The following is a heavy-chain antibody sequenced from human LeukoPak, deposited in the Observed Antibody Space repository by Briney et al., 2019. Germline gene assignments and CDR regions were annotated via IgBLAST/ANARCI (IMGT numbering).Heavy chain of an antibody. CDR3: ARDRGEYNWFDP. Sequence: SETLSLTCTVSGGSFTSYYRSWIRQPAGKGLEWIGRIYTSGSTNYNPSLKSRVTMSVDTSKSQFSLKLSSVTAADTAVYYCARDRGEYNWFDPWGQGNLVTVSS. CDR2: IYTSGST. CDR1: GGSFTSYY. J-gene: IGHJ5*02. V-gene: IGHV4-4*07. D-gene: IGHD7-27*01.